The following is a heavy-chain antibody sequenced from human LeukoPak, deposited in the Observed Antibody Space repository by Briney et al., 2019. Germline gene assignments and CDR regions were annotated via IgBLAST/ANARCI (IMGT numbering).Heavy chain of an antibody. CDR1: GFTFSSYG. J-gene: IGHJ4*02. CDR3: AKDRGSGSYIYFDY. CDR2: ISWNSGSI. V-gene: IGHV3-9*01. Sequence: PGGTLRLSCAASGFTFSSYGMSWVRQAPGKGLEWVSGISWNSGSIGYADSVKGRFTISRDNAKNSLYLQMNSLRAEDTALYYCAKDRGSGSYIYFDYWGQGTLVTVSS. D-gene: IGHD1-26*01.